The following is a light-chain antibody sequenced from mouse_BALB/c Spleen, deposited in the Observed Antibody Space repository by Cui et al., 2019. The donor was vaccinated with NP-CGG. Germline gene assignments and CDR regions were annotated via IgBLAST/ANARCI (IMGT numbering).Light chain of an antibody. V-gene: IGLV1*01. CDR2: GTN. CDR1: PVAITTSTN. CDR3: ALWYSNHWV. J-gene: IGLJ1*01. Sequence: AVVTQDSALTTSPGVTLTLTCRSSPVAITTSTNANWVQEKADHLFTGLIGGTNNRAPGVPARFSGSLIGDKAALNITGAQTEDEAIYFCALWYSNHWVFGGGTKLTVL.